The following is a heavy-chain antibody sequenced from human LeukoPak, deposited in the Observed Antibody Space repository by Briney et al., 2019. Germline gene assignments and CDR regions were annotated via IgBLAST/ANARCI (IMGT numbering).Heavy chain of an antibody. Sequence: PSETLSLTCTVSGGSISSYYWSWIRQPPGKGLEWIGYIYYSGSTNHNPSLKSRVTVSVDTSKNQFSLKLSSVTAADTAVYYCARTMVRGVISGYMDVWGKGTTVTISS. CDR1: GGSISSYY. CDR2: IYYSGST. CDR3: ARTMVRGVISGYMDV. V-gene: IGHV4-59*01. J-gene: IGHJ6*03. D-gene: IGHD3-10*01.